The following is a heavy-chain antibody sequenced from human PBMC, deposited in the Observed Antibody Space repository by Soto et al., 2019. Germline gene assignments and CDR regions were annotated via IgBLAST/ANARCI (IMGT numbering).Heavy chain of an antibody. J-gene: IGHJ4*02. D-gene: IGHD6-19*01. CDR3: AGDLPLAVTVILHY. V-gene: IGHV1-18*01. Sequence: QVQLVQSGAEVKKPGASVKVSCKTSGYPFTSYGINWVRQAPGQGPEWMGWISAYNGKTSYTQKFQGRVTMTTDTPTRTAYMEMRSQRSDDTAVYYCAGDLPLAVTVILHYWGQRTLVTVPS. CDR1: GYPFTSYG. CDR2: ISAYNGKT.